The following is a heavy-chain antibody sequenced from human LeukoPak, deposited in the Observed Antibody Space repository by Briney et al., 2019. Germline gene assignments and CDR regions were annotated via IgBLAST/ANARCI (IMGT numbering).Heavy chain of an antibody. J-gene: IGHJ4*02. Sequence: GGSLRLSCAASGFTFSSYWMSWVRQAPGKGLEWASTISGSDSSTHYADSVKGRFTISRDNSKNTLYLQMNSLRADDTAVYYCAKSGYNRFDYWGQGTLVTVSS. CDR2: ISGSDSST. CDR1: GFTFSSYW. V-gene: IGHV3-23*01. CDR3: AKSGYNRFDY. D-gene: IGHD5-24*01.